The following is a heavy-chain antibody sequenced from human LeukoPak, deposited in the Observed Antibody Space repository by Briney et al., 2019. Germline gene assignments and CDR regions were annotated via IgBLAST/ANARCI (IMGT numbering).Heavy chain of an antibody. J-gene: IGHJ4*02. CDR2: ISSSGSLI. V-gene: IGHV3-48*03. D-gene: IGHD4-17*01. CDR1: GFTVSSYE. CDR3: ASDVYCDNYFHY. Sequence: HAGGSLRLSCAASGFTVSSYEMNWVRQAPGKGLEWVSYISSSGSLIYYADSVRGRFTISRDNAKTSLFLQMNSLRVEDTAVYYCASDVYCDNYFHYWGRGTLVTVAS.